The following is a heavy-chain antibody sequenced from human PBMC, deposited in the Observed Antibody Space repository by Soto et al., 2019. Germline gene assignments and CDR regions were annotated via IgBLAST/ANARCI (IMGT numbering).Heavy chain of an antibody. D-gene: IGHD6-13*01. Sequence: SETLSLACAVSGYSVSSGDYWGWIRQPPGKGLEWIGSIYHSGSTYHNPSLKSRVPISVDTSKNQFSLKLSSVTAADTAVYYCAIAAAGIGNWFDPWGQGTLVTVSS. CDR1: GYSVSSGDY. CDR3: AIAAAGIGNWFDP. J-gene: IGHJ5*02. V-gene: IGHV4-38-2*01. CDR2: IYHSGST.